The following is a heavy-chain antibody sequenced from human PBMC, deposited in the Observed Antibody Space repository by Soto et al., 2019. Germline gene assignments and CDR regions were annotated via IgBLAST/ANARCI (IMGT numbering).Heavy chain of an antibody. V-gene: IGHV3-23*01. D-gene: IGHD2-15*01. CDR1: AITLSNYA. J-gene: IGHJ3*02. CDR3: GNYLDGHNVVVVAAHHAFDI. Sequence: WVSLRVSYAASAITLSNYAMTWISQAPGKGLGWVSAFSGSGANTYYADSVKGRFTISRDNSKTMLYLQMNSLRAEDTAVYYCGNYLDGHNVVVVAAHHAFDIWGQGTTVTV. CDR2: FSGSGANT.